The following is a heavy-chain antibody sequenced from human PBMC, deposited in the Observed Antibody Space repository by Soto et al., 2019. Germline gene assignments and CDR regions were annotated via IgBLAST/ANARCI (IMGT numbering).Heavy chain of an antibody. Sequence: ASVKVSCKASGYTFTSYYMHWVRQAPGQGLEWMGIINPSGGSTSYAQKFQGRVTMTRDTSTSTVYMELSSLRSEDTAVYYCARDFDGYCSGGSCHVFDYWGQGTLVTVSS. V-gene: IGHV1-46*03. CDR2: INPSGGST. CDR3: ARDFDGYCSGGSCHVFDY. CDR1: GYTFTSYY. D-gene: IGHD2-15*01. J-gene: IGHJ4*02.